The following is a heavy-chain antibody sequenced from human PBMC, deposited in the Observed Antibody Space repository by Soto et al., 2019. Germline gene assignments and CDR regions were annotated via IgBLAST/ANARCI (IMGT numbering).Heavy chain of an antibody. CDR3: ARQNWNPPETGGHPWTHIDY. D-gene: IGHD1-1*01. J-gene: IGHJ4*02. V-gene: IGHV4-39*01. Sequence: SETLSLTCTVSGGSISSSSYYWGWIRQPPGKGLEWIGSIYYSGSTYYNPSLKSRVTISVDTSKNQFSLKLSSVTAADTAVYYCARQNWNPPETGGHPWTHIDYWGQGTLVTVSS. CDR2: IYYSGST. CDR1: GGSISSSSYY.